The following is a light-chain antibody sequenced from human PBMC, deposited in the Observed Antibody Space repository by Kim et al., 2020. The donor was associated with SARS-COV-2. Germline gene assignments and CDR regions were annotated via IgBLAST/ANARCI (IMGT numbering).Light chain of an antibody. CDR3: SSYTSTSTPVV. CDR1: SSDVGGYNY. J-gene: IGLJ2*01. Sequence: QSALTQPASVSGSPGQSITISCTGISSDVGGYNYVSWYQQHPGKAPKLMIYDVSNRPSGVSNRFSGSKSGNTVSLTISGLQAEDEADYYCSSYTSTSTPVVFGGGTQLTVL. CDR2: DVS. V-gene: IGLV2-14*03.